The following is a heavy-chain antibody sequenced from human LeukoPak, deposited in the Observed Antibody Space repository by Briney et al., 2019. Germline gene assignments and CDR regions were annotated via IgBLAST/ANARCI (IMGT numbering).Heavy chain of an antibody. Sequence: SETLSLTCTVPGGSISSDTYYRSWIRQPAGKGLEWIGRIYASGNSNYNASLKSRVTISIDTSNNQFSLRLSSVIASDTAVYYCAGTRRYCSGGSCYNWFDPWGQGTLVTVSS. CDR3: AGTRRYCSGGSCYNWFDP. CDR1: GGSISSDTYY. J-gene: IGHJ5*02. CDR2: IYASGNS. V-gene: IGHV4-61*02. D-gene: IGHD2-15*01.